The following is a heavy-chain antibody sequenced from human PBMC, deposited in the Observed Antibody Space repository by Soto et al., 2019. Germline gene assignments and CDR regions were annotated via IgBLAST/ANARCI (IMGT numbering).Heavy chain of an antibody. J-gene: IGHJ4*02. Sequence: GGSLRLCCVDSGVTFISSFMGWIRQAPGKGLEGVANSNQDGGVTYQVDSVEGRFTNSRDNSKDSLYLQMNSLRGEDTAIYYCARYYRGSGRYFFDYWSQGTPATVSS. D-gene: IGHD6-19*01. CDR2: SNQDGGVT. CDR3: ARYYRGSGRYFFDY. CDR1: GVTFISSF. V-gene: IGHV3-7*03.